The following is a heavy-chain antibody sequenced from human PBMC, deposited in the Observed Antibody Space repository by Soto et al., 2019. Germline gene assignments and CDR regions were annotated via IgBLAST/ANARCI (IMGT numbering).Heavy chain of an antibody. Sequence: GXSVKGASNASGYPFTGYGIIWVRQAPGQGLEWMGWISAYNGNTNYAQKLQGRVTMTTDTSTSTAYMELRSLRSDDTAVYYCARKNSSRNNWFDPWGQGTLVTVSS. CDR1: GYPFTGYG. V-gene: IGHV1-18*04. CDR2: ISAYNGNT. CDR3: ARKNSSRNNWFDP. D-gene: IGHD6-13*01. J-gene: IGHJ5*02.